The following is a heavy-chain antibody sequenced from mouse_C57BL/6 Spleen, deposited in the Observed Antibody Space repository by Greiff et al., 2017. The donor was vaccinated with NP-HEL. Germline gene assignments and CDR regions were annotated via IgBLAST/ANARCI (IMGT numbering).Heavy chain of an antibody. CDR1: GYTFTDYE. V-gene: IGHV1-15*01. CDR2: IDPETGGT. Sequence: VQLQQSGAELVRPGASVTLSCKASGYTFTDYEMHWVKQTPVHGLEWIGAIDPETGGTAYNQKFKGKAILTADKSSSTAYMELRSLKSEDSAVYYCTRSGGWYFDVWGTGTTVTVSS. J-gene: IGHJ1*03. CDR3: TRSGGWYFDV.